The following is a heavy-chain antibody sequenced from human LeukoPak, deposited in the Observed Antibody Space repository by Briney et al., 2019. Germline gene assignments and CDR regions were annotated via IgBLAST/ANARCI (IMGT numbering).Heavy chain of an antibody. J-gene: IGHJ1*01. Sequence: PGGSLRLSCAASGFTFSSYWMHWVRQAPGKGLVWVSRIKSDGSTRYADSVKGRFTISRDNAKNTVSLQMTSLRAEDTGVYYRARAPSEIGGYYPEYFRHWGQGTLVIVSS. CDR1: GFTFSSYW. D-gene: IGHD3-22*01. CDR3: ARAPSEIGGYYPEYFRH. V-gene: IGHV3-74*01. CDR2: IKSDGST.